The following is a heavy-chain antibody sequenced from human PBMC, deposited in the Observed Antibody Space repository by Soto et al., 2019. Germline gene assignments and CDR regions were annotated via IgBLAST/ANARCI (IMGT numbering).Heavy chain of an antibody. CDR1: GGTFSSYA. Sequence: SVKVSCKASGGTFSSYAISWVRQAPGQGLEWMGGIIPIFGTANYAQKFQGRVTITADESASTAYMELSSLRSEDTAVYYCARCRGAYDILTGSLDYWGQGTLVT. J-gene: IGHJ4*02. V-gene: IGHV1-69*13. CDR3: ARCRGAYDILTGSLDY. D-gene: IGHD3-9*01. CDR2: IIPIFGTA.